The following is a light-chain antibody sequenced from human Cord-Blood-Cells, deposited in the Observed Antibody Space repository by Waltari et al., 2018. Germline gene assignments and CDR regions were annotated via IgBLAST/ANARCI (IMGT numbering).Light chain of an antibody. J-gene: IGKJ5*01. Sequence: DIQMTQSPSSLSASVGDRVTITCRASQSISSYFNWYQQKPGKDPKLLIYAASSLQSGVPSRFSGSGSGTDFTLTISSLQPEDFATYYCQQSYSTPITFGQGTRLEIK. CDR2: AAS. CDR3: QQSYSTPIT. CDR1: QSISSY. V-gene: IGKV1-39*01.